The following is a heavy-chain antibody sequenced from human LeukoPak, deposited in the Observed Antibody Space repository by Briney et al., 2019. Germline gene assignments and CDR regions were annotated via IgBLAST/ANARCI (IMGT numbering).Heavy chain of an antibody. CDR1: GGSVITTHW. CDR2: IYHSGRA. J-gene: IGHJ5*02. V-gene: IGHV4-4*02. D-gene: IGHD3-10*01. Sequence: SETLSVNCTISGGSVITTHWWNWVRQSPGKGLEWIGEIYHSGRANYNPSLESRVTISVDKSKNHLSLKLTFVTAADTAVYYCAREGDYYGLGTHYGGAFDPWGQGTLVIVSS. CDR3: AREGDYYGLGTHYGGAFDP.